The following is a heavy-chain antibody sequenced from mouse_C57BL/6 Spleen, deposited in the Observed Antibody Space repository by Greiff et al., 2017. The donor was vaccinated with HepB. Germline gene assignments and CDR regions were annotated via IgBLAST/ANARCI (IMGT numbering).Heavy chain of an antibody. D-gene: IGHD1-1*01. CDR3: ARASPFYGSSPYWYFDV. CDR1: GYTFTDYN. Sequence: EVQLQQSGPELVKPGASVKIPCKASGYTFTDYNMDWVKQSHGKSLEWIGDINPNNGGTIYNQKFKGKATLTVDKSSSTAYMKLRSLTSEDTAVYYCARASPFYGSSPYWYFDVWGTGTTVTVSS. CDR2: INPNNGGT. J-gene: IGHJ1*03. V-gene: IGHV1-18*01.